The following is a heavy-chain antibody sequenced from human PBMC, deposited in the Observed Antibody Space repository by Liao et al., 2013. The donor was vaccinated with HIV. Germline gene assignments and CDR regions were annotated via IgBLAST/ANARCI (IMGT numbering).Heavy chain of an antibody. CDR1: GGSISSYY. CDR3: ARGQTYYDFIPYYYYMDV. CDR2: IYTSGST. V-gene: IGHV4-4*07. J-gene: IGHJ6*03. D-gene: IGHD3-3*01. Sequence: QVQLQESGPGLVKPSETLSLTCTVSGGSISSYYWSWIRQPAGKGLEWIGRIYTSGSTNYNPSLKSRVTMSVDTSKNQFSLKLSSVTAADTAVYYCARGQTYYDFIPYYYYMDVWGKGTTVTVSS.